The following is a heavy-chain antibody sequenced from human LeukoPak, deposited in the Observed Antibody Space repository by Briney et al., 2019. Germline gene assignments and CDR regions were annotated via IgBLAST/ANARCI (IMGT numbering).Heavy chain of an antibody. Sequence: GRSLRLYCAASGFTFSSYGMNWVRQAPGKGLEWVAVISYDGSNKYYADSVKGRFTISRDNSKNTLYLQMNSLRAEDTAVYYCLAYFDYWGQGTLVTVSS. CDR1: GFTFSSYG. CDR3: LAYFDY. CDR2: ISYDGSNK. J-gene: IGHJ4*02. V-gene: IGHV3-30*03.